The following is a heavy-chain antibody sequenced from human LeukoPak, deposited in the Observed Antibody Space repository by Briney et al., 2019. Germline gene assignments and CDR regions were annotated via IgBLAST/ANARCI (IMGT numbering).Heavy chain of an antibody. CDR2: IYNSVST. V-gene: IGHV4-38-2*01. CDR1: DYSITSGDY. J-gene: IGHJ5*01. Sequence: PSETLSLTCVVSDYSITSGDYWAWIRQPPGKGLEWIGSIYNSVSTSYNPSLKSRATMSVDPSKNQFSLNLRSVTAADAAVYFCARNMSTEGWFDSWGRGTLVTVSS. CDR3: ARNMSTEGWFDS. D-gene: IGHD5/OR15-5a*01.